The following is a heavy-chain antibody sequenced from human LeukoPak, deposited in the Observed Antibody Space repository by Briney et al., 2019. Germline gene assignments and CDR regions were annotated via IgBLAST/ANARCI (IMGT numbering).Heavy chain of an antibody. V-gene: IGHV3-9*01. D-gene: IGHD3-10*01. Sequence: PGGSLRLSCAASGFTFDDYAIPWVRQAPGKGLEWVSGISWNSDSMAYADSVKGRFTISRDNSKNTLYLQMNSLRAEDTAVYYCAKGGYGSGSWGLFDYWGQGTLVTVSS. CDR1: GFTFDDYA. J-gene: IGHJ4*02. CDR2: ISWNSDSM. CDR3: AKGGYGSGSWGLFDY.